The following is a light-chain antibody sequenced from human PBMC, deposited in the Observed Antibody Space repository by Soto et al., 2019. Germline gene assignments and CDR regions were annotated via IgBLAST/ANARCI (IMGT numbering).Light chain of an antibody. J-gene: IGKJ1*01. Sequence: EIVMTQSPATLSVSPGERATLSCRASQSVGSNLAWYQQKPGQAPRLLMYGASTRATGVPARFSGSGSGAEFTLTISSLQSEDFAVYYCQQYNNRPPWTFGQGTKVAIE. CDR2: GAS. CDR1: QSVGSN. V-gene: IGKV3-15*01. CDR3: QQYNNRPPWT.